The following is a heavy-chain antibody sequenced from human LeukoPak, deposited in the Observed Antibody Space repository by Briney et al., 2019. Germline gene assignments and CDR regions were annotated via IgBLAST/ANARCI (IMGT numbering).Heavy chain of an antibody. CDR2: IYYSGST. CDR1: GGSISSYY. D-gene: IGHD3-22*01. CDR3: TRGSIAYYYMDV. J-gene: IGHJ6*03. V-gene: IGHV4-59*01. Sequence: SETLSLTCTVSGGSISSYYWSWIRQPPGKGLEWIGNIYYSGSTNYNPSLKSRVTISVDTSKSQFSLKLSSVTAADTAVYYCTRGSIAYYYMDVWGKGTTVTISS.